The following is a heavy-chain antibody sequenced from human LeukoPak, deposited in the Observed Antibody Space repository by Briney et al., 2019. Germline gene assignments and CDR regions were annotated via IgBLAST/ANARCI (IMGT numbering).Heavy chain of an antibody. CDR1: GFTIGPYA. D-gene: IGHD5-24*01. Sequence: GGSLRLSCAASGFTIGPYAMYWVRQGPGRGLEWVSVIKADGSGTFYADSVRGRFTTSRDDSKNTLYLQMHSLRAEDTAVYYCAKDRRDAFLGDAFDIWGQGTMVTVSS. CDR2: IKADGSGT. CDR3: AKDRRDAFLGDAFDI. V-gene: IGHV3-23*03. J-gene: IGHJ3*02.